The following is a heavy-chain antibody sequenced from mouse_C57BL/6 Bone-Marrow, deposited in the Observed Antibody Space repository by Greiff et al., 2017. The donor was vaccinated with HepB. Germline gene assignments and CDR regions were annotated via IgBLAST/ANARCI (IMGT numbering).Heavy chain of an antibody. V-gene: IGHV1-81*01. D-gene: IGHD2-12*01. J-gene: IGHJ3*01. CDR1: GYTFTSYG. CDR2: IYPRSGNT. Sequence: QVQLQQSGAELARPGASVKLSCKASGYTFTSYGISWVKQRTGQGLEWIGEIYPRSGNTYYNEKFKGKATLTADKSSSTAYMELRSLTSEDSAVYVCARRGVYSPAWFAYWGQGTLVTVSA. CDR3: ARRGVYSPAWFAY.